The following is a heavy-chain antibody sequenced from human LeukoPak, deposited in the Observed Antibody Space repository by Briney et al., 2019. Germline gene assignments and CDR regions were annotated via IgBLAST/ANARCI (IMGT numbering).Heavy chain of an antibody. D-gene: IGHD1-26*01. CDR2: ISSRSTTI. J-gene: IGHJ6*03. CDR1: GFTLSNYS. Sequence: GGSLRLSCAASGFTLSNYSMNWVRQAPGKGLEWVSYISSRSTTIYYVDSLKGRFTISRDNAKNSLYLQMNSLRAEDTAVYYCAKGYGWEASYYYYYMDVWGKGTTVTISS. V-gene: IGHV3-48*01. CDR3: AKGYGWEASYYYYYMDV.